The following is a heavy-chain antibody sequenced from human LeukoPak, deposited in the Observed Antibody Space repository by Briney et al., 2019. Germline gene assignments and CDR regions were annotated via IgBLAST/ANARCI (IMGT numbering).Heavy chain of an antibody. V-gene: IGHV4-30-2*01. J-gene: IGHJ5*02. CDR1: SASVISGGYS. CDR2: IYHTGTT. Sequence: SETLSLTCAVTSASVISGGYSWNWIRQPPGKGLEWIGYIYHTGTTYYNPSLKTRVTMSIDRSSNQFSLKLSSVTAADTAVYYCATYSPNDSMFDPWGQGSLVTVSS. CDR3: ATYSPNDSMFDP. D-gene: IGHD5-12*01.